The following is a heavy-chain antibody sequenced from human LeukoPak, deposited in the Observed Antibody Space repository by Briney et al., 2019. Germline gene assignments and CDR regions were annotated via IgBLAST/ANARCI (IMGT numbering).Heavy chain of an antibody. CDR3: ARYISRDYGVDAFDI. Sequence: SETLSLTCTVSGGSISSYYWSWIRQPPGKGLEWIGYIYYSGSTNYNPSLKSRVTISVDTSKNQFSLKLSSVTAADTAVYYCARYISRDYGVDAFDIWGQGTMVTVSS. CDR1: GGSISSYY. J-gene: IGHJ3*02. V-gene: IGHV4-59*01. CDR2: IYYSGST. D-gene: IGHD4-17*01.